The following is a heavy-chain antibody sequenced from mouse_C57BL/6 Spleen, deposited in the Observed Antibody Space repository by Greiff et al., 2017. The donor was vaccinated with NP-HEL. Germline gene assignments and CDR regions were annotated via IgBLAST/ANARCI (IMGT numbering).Heavy chain of an antibody. D-gene: IGHD1-1*02. CDR3: ASSVAGGYFDY. J-gene: IGHJ2*01. CDR1: GFTFSDYG. Sequence: EVKLVESGGGLVKPGGSLKLSCAASGFTFSDYGMHWVRQAPEKGLEWVAYISSGSSTIYYADTVKGRFTISRDNAKNTLFLQMTSLRSEDTAMYYCASSVAGGYFDYWGQGTTLTVSS. CDR2: ISSGSSTI. V-gene: IGHV5-17*01.